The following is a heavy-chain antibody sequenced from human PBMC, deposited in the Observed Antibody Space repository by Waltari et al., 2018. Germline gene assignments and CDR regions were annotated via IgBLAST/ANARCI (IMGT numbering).Heavy chain of an antibody. CDR1: GYTLSEVD. Sequence: VQLVQSGTEVKKPGASVKVSCKISGYTLSEVDIHWVRKAPGKGLEWKGGFYREEDETIYAQKWKGRVTVTEDTSTDIAYMELSNLKSEDTAVYFCATEIVGYGSNWYFDYWGQGTLVIVSS. CDR3: ATEIVGYGSNWYFDY. J-gene: IGHJ4*02. V-gene: IGHV1-24*01. D-gene: IGHD2-2*01. CDR2: FYREEDET.